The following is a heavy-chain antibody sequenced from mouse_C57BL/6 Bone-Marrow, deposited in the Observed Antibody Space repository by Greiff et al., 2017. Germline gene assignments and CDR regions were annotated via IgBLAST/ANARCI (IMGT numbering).Heavy chain of an antibody. Sequence: QVQLKQPGAELVRPGSSVKLSCKASGYTFTSYWMHWVKQRPKQGLEWIGNIDPSDSDTHYNQKFKDKATLTVDKSSSTAYMQLSSLTSEDSAVSYCAGGYADSRGLAYWGQGTLVTVSA. J-gene: IGHJ3*01. D-gene: IGHD2-2*01. CDR2: IDPSDSDT. CDR3: AGGYADSRGLAY. CDR1: GYTFTSYW. V-gene: IGHV1-52*01.